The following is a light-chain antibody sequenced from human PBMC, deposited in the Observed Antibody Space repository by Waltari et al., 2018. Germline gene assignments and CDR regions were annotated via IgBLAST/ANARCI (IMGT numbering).Light chain of an antibody. CDR2: WAS. Sequence: DFVMTQSPDSLAVSLGERATINCKSSQCVLYSPNSKNYLAWYQQKPGQPPKLLIYWASTRESGVPDRFSGSGSGTDFTLTISSLQAEDVAVYYCHQYSTTPWTFGQGTKVEI. J-gene: IGKJ1*01. CDR3: HQYSTTPWT. V-gene: IGKV4-1*01. CDR1: QCVLYSPNSKNY.